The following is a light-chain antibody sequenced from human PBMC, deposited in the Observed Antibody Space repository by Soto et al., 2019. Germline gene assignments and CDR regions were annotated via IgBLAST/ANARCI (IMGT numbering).Light chain of an antibody. CDR2: EGS. CDR3: CSYAGSSTYV. J-gene: IGLJ1*01. CDR1: SSDVGSYNL. V-gene: IGLV2-23*01. Sequence: QSALTQPASVSGSPGQSITISCTGTSSDVGSYNLVSWYQQHPGKAPKLMNYEGSKRPSGVSNRLSGSKSGNTASLTISGLQAEDEADYYCCSYAGSSTYVFGTGTKVTVL.